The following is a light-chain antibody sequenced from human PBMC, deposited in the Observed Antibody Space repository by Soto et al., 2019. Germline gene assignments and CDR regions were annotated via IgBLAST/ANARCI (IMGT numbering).Light chain of an antibody. J-gene: IGLJ1*01. CDR2: DVS. V-gene: IGLV2-14*01. Sequence: QSVLTQPASVSGSPGQSITISCTGTSSDVGGYNYVSWYQQHPGKAPKLMIYDVSNRPSGVSNRFSGSKFGNTAPLTISGLQAEDEADYYCSSYTSSSTLGYVFGTGTKVTVL. CDR3: SSYTSSSTLGYV. CDR1: SSDVGGYNY.